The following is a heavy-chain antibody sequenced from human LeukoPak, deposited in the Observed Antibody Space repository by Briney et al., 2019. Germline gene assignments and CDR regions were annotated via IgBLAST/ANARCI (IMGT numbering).Heavy chain of an antibody. CDR1: GGSISNYY. J-gene: IGHJ4*02. V-gene: IGHV4-59*12. CDR2: IYYSGDTSGST. D-gene: IGHD4-17*01. CDR3: ARPNDYGDDY. Sequence: SETLSLTCTVSGGSISNYYWSWVRQPPGKGLEYIGYIYYSGDTSGSTDYNPSLKSRVTISVDTSKNQFSLILNSVTAADTAVYYCARPNDYGDDYWGQGTLVTVSS.